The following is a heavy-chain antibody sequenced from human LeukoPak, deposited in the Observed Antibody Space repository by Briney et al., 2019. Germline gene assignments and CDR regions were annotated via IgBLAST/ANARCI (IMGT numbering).Heavy chain of an antibody. Sequence: GGSLRLSCAASGFTFSSYSMNWVRQAPGKGLEWVSSISSSSSYIYYADSMKGRFTISRDNAKNSLYLQMNSLRAEDTAVYYCCGSWYKWFDPWGQGTLVTVSS. D-gene: IGHD6-13*01. CDR1: GFTFSSYS. CDR2: ISSSSSYI. CDR3: CGSWYKWFDP. V-gene: IGHV3-21*01. J-gene: IGHJ5*02.